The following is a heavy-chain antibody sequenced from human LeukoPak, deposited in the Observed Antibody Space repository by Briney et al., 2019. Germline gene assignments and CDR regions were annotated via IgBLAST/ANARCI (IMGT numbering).Heavy chain of an antibody. CDR3: ARAYSSGWSYYYYYYMDV. CDR1: GYTFTTYG. J-gene: IGHJ6*03. Sequence: ASVKVSCKASGYTFTTYGINWVRQATGQGLEWMGWVNPNSGNTGYAQKFQGRVTITRNTSISTAYMELSSLRSEDTAVYYCARAYSSGWSYYYYYYMDVWGKGTTVTVSS. V-gene: IGHV1-8*03. D-gene: IGHD6-19*01. CDR2: VNPNSGNT.